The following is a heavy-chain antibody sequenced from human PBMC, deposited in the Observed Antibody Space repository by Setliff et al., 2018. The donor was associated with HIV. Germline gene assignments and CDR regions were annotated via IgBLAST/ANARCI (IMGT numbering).Heavy chain of an antibody. CDR1: GGTFSSYA. J-gene: IGHJ3*02. Sequence: SVKVSCKASGGTFSSYAISWARQAPGQGLEWMGGIIPIFGTANYAQKFQGRVTITADESTSTAYMELSSLRSGDTAVYYCARADYDSSGYDAFDIWGQGTMVTVSS. CDR3: ARADYDSSGYDAFDI. D-gene: IGHD3-22*01. V-gene: IGHV1-69*13. CDR2: IIPIFGTA.